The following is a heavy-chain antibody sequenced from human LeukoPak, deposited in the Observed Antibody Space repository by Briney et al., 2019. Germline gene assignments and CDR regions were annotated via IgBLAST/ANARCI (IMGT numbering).Heavy chain of an antibody. V-gene: IGHV3-30*02. Sequence: GGSLRLSCAASGFTFSNYAIHWVRQAPGKGLEWVTFIRSDGSNKYYADSVKGRFTISRDNSKNTLYLQMNSLRPEDTAVYYCAKDYSSTWASFDYWGQGTLVTVSS. D-gene: IGHD6-13*01. CDR2: IRSDGSNK. J-gene: IGHJ4*02. CDR1: GFTFSNYA. CDR3: AKDYSSTWASFDY.